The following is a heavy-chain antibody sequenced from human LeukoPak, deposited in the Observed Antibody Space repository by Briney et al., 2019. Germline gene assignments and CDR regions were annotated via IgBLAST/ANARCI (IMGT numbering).Heavy chain of an antibody. CDR1: GGSFSGYY. CDR3: ARLAGYSSSWALIYYFYGMDV. Sequence: SETLSLTCAVYGGSFSGYYWSWIRQPPGKGLEWIGEINHSGSTNYSPSLKSRVTISVDTSKNQFSLKLSSVTAADTAVYYCARLAGYSSSWALIYYFYGMDVWGQGTTVTVSS. V-gene: IGHV4-34*01. J-gene: IGHJ6*02. D-gene: IGHD6-13*01. CDR2: INHSGST.